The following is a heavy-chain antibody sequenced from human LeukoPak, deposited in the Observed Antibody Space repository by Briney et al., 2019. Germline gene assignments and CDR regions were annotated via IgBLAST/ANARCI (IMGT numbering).Heavy chain of an antibody. D-gene: IGHD2-2*01. Sequence: GESLKISCKASGYSFTSYWIGWVRQMPGKGLEWMGIIYPGDSDTRYSPSFQGQVTISAEKSISTAYLQWSSLKASDTAMYYCATLYSSTWPIYWGHGTLVTVSS. CDR2: IYPGDSDT. CDR3: ATLYSSTWPIY. CDR1: GYSFTSYW. V-gene: IGHV5-51*01. J-gene: IGHJ4*01.